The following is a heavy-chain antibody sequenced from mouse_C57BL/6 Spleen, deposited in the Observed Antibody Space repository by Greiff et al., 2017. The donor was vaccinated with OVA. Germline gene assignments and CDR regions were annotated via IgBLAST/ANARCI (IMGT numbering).Heavy chain of an antibody. D-gene: IGHD2-1*01. Sequence: QVQLQQPGAELVRPGTSVKLSCKASGYTFTSYWMHWVKQRPGQGLEWIGVIDPSDSYTNYNQKFKGKATLTVDTSSSTAYMQLSSLTSEDSAVYYCARNYYGNLPWFAYWGQGTLVTVSA. J-gene: IGHJ3*01. CDR2: IDPSDSYT. V-gene: IGHV1-59*01. CDR3: ARNYYGNLPWFAY. CDR1: GYTFTSYW.